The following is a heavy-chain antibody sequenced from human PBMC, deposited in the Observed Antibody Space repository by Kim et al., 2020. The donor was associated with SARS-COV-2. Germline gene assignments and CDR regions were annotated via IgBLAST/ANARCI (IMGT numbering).Heavy chain of an antibody. D-gene: IGHD4-17*01. V-gene: IGHV4-31*02. CDR3: ARVGTTGLYSYYYYMDV. Sequence: LTSRVTISVDTSKNQFSLKLSSVTAADTAVYYCARVGTTGLYSYYYYMDVWGKGTTVTVSS. J-gene: IGHJ6*03.